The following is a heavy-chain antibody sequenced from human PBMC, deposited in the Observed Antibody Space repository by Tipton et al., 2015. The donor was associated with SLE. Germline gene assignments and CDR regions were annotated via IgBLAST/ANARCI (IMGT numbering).Heavy chain of an antibody. Sequence: TLSLTCAVSGGSVSSSYWSWIRQPPGKGLEWIGNIYYSGSTYYTPSLKSRVTISVDTSKNQFSPKVRSVTAADTAVYYCARHRGYFTVSDYIDYWGQGALVTVSS. CDR1: GGSVSSSY. J-gene: IGHJ4*02. D-gene: IGHD3-10*01. CDR2: IYYSGST. CDR3: ARHRGYFTVSDYIDY. V-gene: IGHV4-59*08.